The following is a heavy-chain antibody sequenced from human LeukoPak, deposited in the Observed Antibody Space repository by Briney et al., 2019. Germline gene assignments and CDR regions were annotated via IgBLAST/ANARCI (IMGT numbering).Heavy chain of an antibody. V-gene: IGHV3-11*04. CDR1: GFNFTDYY. Sequence: GGSLRLSCTASGFNFTDYYMNWIRQAPGKGLEWLSYMSSSGSTINYADSVKGRFTISRDNAKNSLYLQMKSLRAEDTAVYYCARAPIVGATLYYYYMDVWGKGTTVTISS. CDR2: MSSSGSTI. D-gene: IGHD1-26*01. J-gene: IGHJ6*03. CDR3: ARAPIVGATLYYYYMDV.